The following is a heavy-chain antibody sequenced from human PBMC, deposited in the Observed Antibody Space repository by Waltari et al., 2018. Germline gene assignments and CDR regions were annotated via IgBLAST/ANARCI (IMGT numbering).Heavy chain of an antibody. V-gene: IGHV1-8*01. J-gene: IGHJ3*02. CDR2: MNPKRGNT. CDR1: GYTFTSYD. Sequence: QVQLVQSGAEVKKPGASVKVSCKASGYTFTSYDINWVRPATGQGIEWMGWMNPKRGNTGWAQKCPSRVTVTRNTSMTTADMERRSLRSEDTGVYYWARGNRLRWITVFGVVKYAVDSWGQGTMVTVSS. CDR3: ARGNRLRWITVFGVVKYAVDS. D-gene: IGHD3-3*01.